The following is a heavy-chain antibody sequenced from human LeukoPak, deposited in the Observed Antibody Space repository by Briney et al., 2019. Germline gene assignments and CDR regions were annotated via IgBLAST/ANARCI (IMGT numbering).Heavy chain of an antibody. D-gene: IGHD5-18*01. CDR2: IYYSGST. Sequence: ASETLSLTCTVSGGSISSYYWSWLRRPPGKGLEWIGYIYYSGSTNYNPSLKSRVTISVDTSKNQFSLKLSSVTAADTAVYYCARDVGTAMVTGDYWGQGTLVTVSS. J-gene: IGHJ4*02. V-gene: IGHV4-59*01. CDR1: GGSISSYY. CDR3: ARDVGTAMVTGDY.